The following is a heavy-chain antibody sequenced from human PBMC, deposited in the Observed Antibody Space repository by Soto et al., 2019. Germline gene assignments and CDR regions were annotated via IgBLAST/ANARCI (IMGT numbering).Heavy chain of an antibody. CDR1: GFSFSSYG. CDR2: ISYDGSNK. J-gene: IGHJ6*02. V-gene: IGHV3-30*18. Sequence: LRLSCAASGFSFSSYGMHWVRRAPVKGLEWVAVISYDGSNKYYADSVKGRFTISRDNSKNTLYLQMNSLRAEDTAVYYCAKAGGFLEWLYPLTDYYGMDVWGQGTTVTVSS. CDR3: AKAGGFLEWLYPLTDYYGMDV. D-gene: IGHD3-3*01.